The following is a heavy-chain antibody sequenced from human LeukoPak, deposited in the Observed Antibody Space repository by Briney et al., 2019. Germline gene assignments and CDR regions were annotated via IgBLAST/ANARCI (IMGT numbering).Heavy chain of an antibody. CDR2: FSGSGGST. V-gene: IGHV3-23*01. Sequence: SGGSLRLSCAASGLTFSSYAMSWVRQAPGKGLEWVSGFSGSGGSTYYADSVKGRFTISRDNSKNTLYLQMNSLRVEDTAFYYCAKAYCSTTNCFADYWGQGTLVTVSS. D-gene: IGHD2-2*01. J-gene: IGHJ4*02. CDR1: GLTFSSYA. CDR3: AKAYCSTTNCFADY.